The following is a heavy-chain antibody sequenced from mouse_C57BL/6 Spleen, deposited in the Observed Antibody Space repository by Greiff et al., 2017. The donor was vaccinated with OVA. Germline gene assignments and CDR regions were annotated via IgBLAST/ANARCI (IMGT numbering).Heavy chain of an antibody. CDR3: ARWADSSGYFDY. Sequence: SGPELVKPGASVKISCKASGYAFSSSWMNWVKQRPGKGLEWIGRLYPGDGDTNYNGKFKGKATLTAVKSSSTAYMQLSSLTSEDSAVYFCARWADSSGYFDYWGQGTTLTVSS. J-gene: IGHJ2*01. V-gene: IGHV1-82*01. CDR1: GYAFSSSW. D-gene: IGHD3-2*01. CDR2: LYPGDGDT.